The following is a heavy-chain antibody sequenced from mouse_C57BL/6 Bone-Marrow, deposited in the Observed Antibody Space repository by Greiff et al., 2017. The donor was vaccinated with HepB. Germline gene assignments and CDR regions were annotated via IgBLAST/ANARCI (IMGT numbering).Heavy chain of an antibody. CDR1: GYTFTDYY. Sequence: QVQLKQSGAELVRPGASVKLSCKASGYTFTDYYINWVKQRPGQGLEWIARIYPGSGNTYYNEKFKGKATLTAEKSSSTAYMQLSSLTSEDSAVYFCASGITTVGGFAYWGQGTLVTVSA. D-gene: IGHD1-1*01. CDR3: ASGITTVGGFAY. V-gene: IGHV1-76*01. CDR2: IYPGSGNT. J-gene: IGHJ3*01.